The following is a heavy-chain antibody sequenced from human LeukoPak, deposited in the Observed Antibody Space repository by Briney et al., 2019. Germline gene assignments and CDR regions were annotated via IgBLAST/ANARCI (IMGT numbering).Heavy chain of an antibody. Sequence: ASVKVSCKASGCTFSSYSISWVRQAPGQGLEWMGVIIPMFGTTTYAQRFQGRVTITADKSTSTAYMELSSLRSEDTAVYYCARDSYRTRNYNWFDPWGQGTLVTVSS. CDR2: IIPMFGTT. CDR1: GCTFSSYS. V-gene: IGHV1-69*06. J-gene: IGHJ5*02. D-gene: IGHD1-7*01. CDR3: ARDSYRTRNYNWFDP.